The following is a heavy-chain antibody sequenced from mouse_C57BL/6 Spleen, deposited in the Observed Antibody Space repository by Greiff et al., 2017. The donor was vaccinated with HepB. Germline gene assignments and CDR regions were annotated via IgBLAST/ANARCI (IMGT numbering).Heavy chain of an antibody. J-gene: IGHJ4*01. D-gene: IGHD4-1*01. CDR2: IYPGSGSA. Sequence: QVQLQQPGAELVKPGASVKMSCKASGYTFTSYWITWVKQRPGQGLEWIGDIYPGSGSANYNEKFKSKATLTVDTSSSTAYMQLSSLTSEDSAVYYCARALGDHAMDYWGQGTSVTVSS. V-gene: IGHV1-55*01. CDR1: GYTFTSYW. CDR3: ARALGDHAMDY.